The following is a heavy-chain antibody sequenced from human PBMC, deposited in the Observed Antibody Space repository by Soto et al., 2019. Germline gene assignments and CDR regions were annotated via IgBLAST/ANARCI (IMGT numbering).Heavy chain of an antibody. CDR3: AIRASCYDSSGYFDY. D-gene: IGHD3-22*01. CDR2: INSDGSST. CDR1: GFTFSSYW. V-gene: IGHV3-74*01. Sequence: EVQLVESGGGLVQPGGSLRLSCAASGFTFSSYWMHWVRQAPGKGLVWVSRINSDGSSTSYADSVKGRFTISRDNAKNPVYLQMNSLRGEDTAVYYCAIRASCYDSSGYFDYWGQGTLVTVSS. J-gene: IGHJ4*02.